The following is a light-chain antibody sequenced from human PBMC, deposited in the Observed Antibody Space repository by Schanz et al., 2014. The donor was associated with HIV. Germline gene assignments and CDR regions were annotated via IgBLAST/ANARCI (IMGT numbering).Light chain of an antibody. J-gene: IGKJ2*01. CDR3: HQYDDLPYT. Sequence: DIQMTQSPSSLSASVGGRGTITCQAGQDINSYLCWYQQRPGRPPRLLIYDASILQAGVPSRFSARGSGTHFSFTISSLQPEDIATYFCHQYDDLPYTFGQGTKLEIK. V-gene: IGKV1-33*01. CDR2: DAS. CDR1: QDINSY.